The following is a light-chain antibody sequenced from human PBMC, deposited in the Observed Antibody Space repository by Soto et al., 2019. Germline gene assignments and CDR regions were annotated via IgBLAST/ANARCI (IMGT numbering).Light chain of an antibody. CDR2: NTS. CDR1: TGAVTSGYY. Sequence: QAVVTQEPSLTVSQGGTVTLTCASSTGAVTSGYYPNWFQQKPGQAPRALIYNTSNKHSWTPARFSGSLLGGKAALTLSGVQPEDEAEYYCLLYYGGAYVFGTGTKLTVL. CDR3: LLYYGGAYV. V-gene: IGLV7-43*01. J-gene: IGLJ1*01.